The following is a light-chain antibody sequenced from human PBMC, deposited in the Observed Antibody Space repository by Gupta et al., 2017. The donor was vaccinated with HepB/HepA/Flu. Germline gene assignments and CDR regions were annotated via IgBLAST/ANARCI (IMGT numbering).Light chain of an antibody. CDR3: QSYDSSLRGGV. J-gene: IGLJ2*01. CDR1: RSNIGAGYD. V-gene: IGLV1-40*01. CDR2: LTI. Sequence: QAVLTQPPSVSGAPGQRVTISCPGTRSNIGAGYDVHWYQQLPGRAPRLLMYLTINRPSGVPDRFFGSKSGTTASLVITWLQAEDEADYYCQSYDSSLRGGVFGGGTKVTVL.